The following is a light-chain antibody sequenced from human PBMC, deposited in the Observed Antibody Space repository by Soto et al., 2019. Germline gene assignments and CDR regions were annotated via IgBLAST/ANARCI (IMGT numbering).Light chain of an antibody. CDR3: QQYGSFPWT. J-gene: IGKJ1*01. CDR2: GVS. V-gene: IGKV3-20*01. CDR1: QSVTSIY. Sequence: EIVLTQSPGTLSLSPGERAILSCRASQSVTSIYLAWYQQKPGQAPRLLIYGVSSRATGIPDRFSGSGSGTDFALTISRLESEDFAVYYCQQYGSFPWTFGQGTKVGIK.